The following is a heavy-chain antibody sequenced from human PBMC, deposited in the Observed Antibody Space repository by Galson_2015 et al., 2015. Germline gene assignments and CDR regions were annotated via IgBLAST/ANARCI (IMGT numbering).Heavy chain of an antibody. CDR2: IIPIFGIA. CDR3: ARGPPRGDAFDI. D-gene: IGHD3-10*01. Sequence: SVKVSCKASGGTFSSYAISWVRQAPGQGLEWMGGIIPIFGIANSAQKFQGRVTITADKSTSTAYMELSSLRSEDTAVYYCARGPPRGDAFDIWGQGTMVTVSS. J-gene: IGHJ3*02. V-gene: IGHV1-69*10. CDR1: GGTFSSYA.